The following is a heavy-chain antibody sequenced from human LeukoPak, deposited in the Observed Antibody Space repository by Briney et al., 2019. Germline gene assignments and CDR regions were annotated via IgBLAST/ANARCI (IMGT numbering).Heavy chain of an antibody. D-gene: IGHD4-17*01. CDR3: ARQVTVTRVLFA. V-gene: IGHV5-51*01. CDR2: NYPGDSDT. J-gene: IGHJ5*02. Sequence: GESLKISCEGSGYRFTSYWIAWVRQMPGKGLEWMGINYPGDSDTRYSPSFQGQVTIAADKSISTAYLQWSSLQASDTAMYYCARQVTVTRVLFAWGRGTLVPVSP. CDR1: GYRFTSYW.